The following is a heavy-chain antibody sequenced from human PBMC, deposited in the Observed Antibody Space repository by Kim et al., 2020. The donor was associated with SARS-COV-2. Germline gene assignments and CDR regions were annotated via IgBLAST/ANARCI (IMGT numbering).Heavy chain of an antibody. CDR1: GGSISSYY. D-gene: IGHD6-6*01. Sequence: SETLSLTCTVSGGSISSYYWSWIRQPPGKGLEWIGYIYYSGSTNYNPSLKSRVTISVDTSKNQFSLKLSSVTAADTAVYDCARAIRGSSTLRYYYYYGMDVWGQGTTVTVSS. J-gene: IGHJ6*02. V-gene: IGHV4-59*13. CDR2: IYYSGST. CDR3: ARAIRGSSTLRYYYYYGMDV.